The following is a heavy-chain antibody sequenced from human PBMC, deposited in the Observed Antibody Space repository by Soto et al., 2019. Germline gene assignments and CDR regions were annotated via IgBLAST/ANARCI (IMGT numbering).Heavy chain of an antibody. V-gene: IGHV4-31*02. J-gene: IGHJ4*02. CDR2: IYYSGST. D-gene: IGHD3-10*01. CDR1: GGSISSDGYY. CDR3: ARHLRVRGIIRQGPFDS. Sequence: SETLSLTCTVSGGSISSDGYYWTWIRQHPGKGLEWIGYIYYSGSTYYNPSLKSRITISVDTSKNQFSLKLSSVTAADTAVYYCARHLRVRGIIRQGPFDSWGQGTLVT.